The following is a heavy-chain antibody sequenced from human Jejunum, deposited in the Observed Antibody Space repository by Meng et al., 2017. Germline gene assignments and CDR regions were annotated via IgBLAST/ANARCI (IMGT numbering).Heavy chain of an antibody. Sequence: QVQLVQSGAEVKKPGASVKVSCKASGYTFTSYPMHWVRQAPGQGPEWMGWINAGNYNTDYSQKFQGRVTITRDTSASIIYMELNSLRSEDTAVYYCARGKNVMTAIGLVYWGQGSLVTVSS. CDR1: GYTFTSYP. J-gene: IGHJ4*02. CDR2: INAGNYNT. D-gene: IGHD2-21*02. V-gene: IGHV1-3*01. CDR3: ARGKNVMTAIGLVY.